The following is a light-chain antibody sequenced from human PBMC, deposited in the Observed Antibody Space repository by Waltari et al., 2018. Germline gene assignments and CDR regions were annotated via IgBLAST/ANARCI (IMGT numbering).Light chain of an antibody. CDR2: GAS. V-gene: IGKV3-15*01. J-gene: IGKJ4*01. Sequence: EIVMTQSPATLSVSPGERVTLSCRASQSVCSNLAWYQQKPGQAPRLLIYGASTRATGIPARFSGSGSGTEFTLTISSLQSEDFAVYYCQQYNNWPLTFGGGTKVEIK. CDR1: QSVCSN. CDR3: QQYNNWPLT.